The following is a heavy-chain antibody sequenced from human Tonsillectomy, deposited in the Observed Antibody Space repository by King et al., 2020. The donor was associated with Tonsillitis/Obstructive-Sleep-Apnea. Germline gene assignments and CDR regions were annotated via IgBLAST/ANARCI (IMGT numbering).Heavy chain of an antibody. V-gene: IGHV1-3*01. CDR3: AIPWSGYYGFDY. D-gene: IGHD3-3*01. J-gene: IGHJ4*02. CDR2: LNAGNGNT. CDR1: GYTFTSYA. Sequence: QLVQSGAEVKKPGASVKVSCKASGYTFTSYAMHWVRQAPGQRLEWMGWLNAGNGNTKYSQKFQGRVTITRDTSASTAYMELSSLRSEDTAVYYCAIPWSGYYGFDYWGQGTLVTVSS.